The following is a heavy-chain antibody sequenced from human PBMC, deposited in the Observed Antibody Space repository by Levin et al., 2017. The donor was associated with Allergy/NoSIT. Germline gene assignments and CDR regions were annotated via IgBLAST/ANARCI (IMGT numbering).Heavy chain of an antibody. CDR2: VGGDGDTT. Sequence: GESLKISCAASGFTFRNYVMSWVRQAPGKGLEWVSSVGGDGDTTYYAGSVKGRFTISRDNSKNTLYLQMNSLRVEDTATYYWAKKFDAVTLWYLVAYGGQGTLVTASS. V-gene: IGHV3-23*01. D-gene: IGHD1-14*01. J-gene: IGHJ4*02. CDR3: AKKFDAVTLWYLVAY. CDR1: GFTFRNYV.